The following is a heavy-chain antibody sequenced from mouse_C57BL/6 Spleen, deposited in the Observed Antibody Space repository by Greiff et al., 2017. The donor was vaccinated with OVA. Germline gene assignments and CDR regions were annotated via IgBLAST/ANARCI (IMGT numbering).Heavy chain of an antibody. D-gene: IGHD2-3*01. V-gene: IGHV7-3*01. CDR3: ARYRDEVYYEDY. CDR2: IRNKANGYTT. CDR1: GFTFTDYY. Sequence: EVKLMESGGGLVQPGGSLSLSCAASGFTFTDYYMSWVRQPPGQALEWLGFIRNKANGYTTEYSASVKGRFTISRAHSQSILYLQMNALIAEDSATDYSARYRDEVYYEDYWGQGTTLTVSS. J-gene: IGHJ2*01.